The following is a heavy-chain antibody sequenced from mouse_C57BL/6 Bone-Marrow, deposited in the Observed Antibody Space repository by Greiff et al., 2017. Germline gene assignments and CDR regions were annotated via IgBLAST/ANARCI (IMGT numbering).Heavy chain of an antibody. D-gene: IGHD2-12*01. CDR1: GYAFSSSW. V-gene: IGHV1-82*01. CDR2: IYPGDGDT. CDR3: ASLRQGLLFDY. J-gene: IGHJ2*01. Sequence: QVQLQQPGTELVKPGASVKISCKASGYAFSSSWMNWVKQRPGKGLEWIGRIYPGDGDTNYNGKFKGKATLTADKSSSTAYMQLSSLTSEDSAVYFCASLRQGLLFDYWGQGTTLTVSS.